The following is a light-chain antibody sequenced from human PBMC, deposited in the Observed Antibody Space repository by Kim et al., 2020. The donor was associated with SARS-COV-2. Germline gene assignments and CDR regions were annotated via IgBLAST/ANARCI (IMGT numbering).Light chain of an antibody. CDR3: NSRDSSGNHWV. CDR1: CLIIYY. Sequence: AFVHTVTLSSQGACLIIYYPCSYQQKPRQAPLLVIYAENNRPSGIPHRFSGSISVNTASFTITGAHAEDDADYYCNSRDSSGNHWVFCGGTHLTVL. CDR2: AEN. V-gene: IGLV3-19*01. J-gene: IGLJ3*02.